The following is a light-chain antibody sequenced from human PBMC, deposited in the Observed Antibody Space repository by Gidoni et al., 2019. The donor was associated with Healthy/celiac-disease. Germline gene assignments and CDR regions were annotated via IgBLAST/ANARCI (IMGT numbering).Light chain of an antibody. V-gene: IGLV3-1*01. Sequence: SYELTQPPSVSVSPGKTASITCSGDKLGDKYACWYQQKPGQSPVLVIYQDSKRPSGLPERFSGSNSGNTATLTISGTQAMDEADYYCQAWDSSTHVVFGGGTKLTVL. J-gene: IGLJ2*01. CDR2: QDS. CDR1: KLGDKY. CDR3: QAWDSSTHVV.